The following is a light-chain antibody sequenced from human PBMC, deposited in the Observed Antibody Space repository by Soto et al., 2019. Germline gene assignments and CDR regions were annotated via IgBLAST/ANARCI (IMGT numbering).Light chain of an antibody. CDR1: SSDVGGYNY. CDR3: SSYTSNVSYV. CDR2: EVS. J-gene: IGLJ1*01. Sequence: QSALTQPASVSGSPGQSITISCTGTSSDVGGYNYVSWYQQHPGKAPKFMIYEVSNRPSGVSDRFSGSKSGNTASLTISGLQAEDEAEYYCSSYTSNVSYVFGTGTQLTVL. V-gene: IGLV2-14*01.